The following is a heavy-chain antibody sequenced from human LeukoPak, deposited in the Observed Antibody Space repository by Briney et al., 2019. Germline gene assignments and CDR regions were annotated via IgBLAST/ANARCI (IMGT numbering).Heavy chain of an antibody. CDR1: GDSVSRNNIA. Sequence: SQTLSLTCDISGDSVSRNNIAWNWIRQSPSRGLEWLGRTYYRPNWYNEYAESVKSRLTISPDTSKNQFSLHLNSVTPEDTAVYYCARGRDAVVVPAADFNYWGQGILVTVSS. CDR2: TYYRPNWYN. V-gene: IGHV6-1*01. J-gene: IGHJ4*02. CDR3: ARGRDAVVVPAADFNY. D-gene: IGHD2-2*01.